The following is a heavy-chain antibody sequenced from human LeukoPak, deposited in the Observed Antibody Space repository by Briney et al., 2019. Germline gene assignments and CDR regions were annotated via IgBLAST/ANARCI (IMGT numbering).Heavy chain of an antibody. V-gene: IGHV4-34*01. CDR3: ARGSMDTAMAMFDY. CDR2: INHSGST. CDR1: GGSFSGYY. J-gene: IGHJ4*02. D-gene: IGHD5-18*01. Sequence: SETLSLTCAVYGGSFSGYYWSWIRQPPGKGLEWIGEINHSGSTNYNPSLKSRVTISVDTSKNQFSLKLSSVTAADTAVYYCARGSMDTAMAMFDYWGQGTLVTVSS.